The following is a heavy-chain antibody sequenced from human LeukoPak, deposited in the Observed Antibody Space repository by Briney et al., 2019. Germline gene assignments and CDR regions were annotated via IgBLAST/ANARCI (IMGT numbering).Heavy chain of an antibody. CDR1: GFTVSSNE. Sequence: PGGSLRLSCAASGFTVSSNEMSWVRQAPGKGLEWVSSISGGSTYYADSRKGRFTISRDNSKNTLHLQMNSLRAEDTAVYYCARDSGGYTGNSLAEIEIDYWGQGTLVTVSS. CDR2: ISGGST. D-gene: IGHD2-2*02. CDR3: ARDSGGYTGNSLAEIEIDY. V-gene: IGHV3-38-3*01. J-gene: IGHJ4*02.